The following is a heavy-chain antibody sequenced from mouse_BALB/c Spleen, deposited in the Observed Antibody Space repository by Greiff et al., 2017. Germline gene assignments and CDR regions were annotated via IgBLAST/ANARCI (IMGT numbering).Heavy chain of an antibody. Sequence: QVQLQQSGAELVRPGTSVKISCKASGYTFTNYWLGWVKQRPGPGLEWIGDIYPGGGYTNYNEKFKGKATLTADTSSSTAYMQLRSLTSEDSAVYFGANYDGSSDDYAMDYWGQGTSVT. V-gene: IGHV1-63*02. D-gene: IGHD1-1*01. CDR3: ANYDGSSDDYAMDY. J-gene: IGHJ4*01. CDR1: GYTFTNYW. CDR2: IYPGGGYT.